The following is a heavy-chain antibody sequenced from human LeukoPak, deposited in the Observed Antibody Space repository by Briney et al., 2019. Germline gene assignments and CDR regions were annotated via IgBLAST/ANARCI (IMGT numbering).Heavy chain of an antibody. V-gene: IGHV3-23*01. CDR1: GFTFSRYA. CDR2: ISGSGGST. D-gene: IGHD6-19*01. J-gene: IGHJ4*02. CDR3: AKVGSGWYRSVYFDY. Sequence: GGSLRLSCAASGFTFSRYAMSWVRQAPGKGLEWVSAISGSGGSTYYADSVKGRFTISRDNSKNTLYLQMNSLRAEDTAVYYCAKVGSGWYRSVYFDYWGQGTLVTVSS.